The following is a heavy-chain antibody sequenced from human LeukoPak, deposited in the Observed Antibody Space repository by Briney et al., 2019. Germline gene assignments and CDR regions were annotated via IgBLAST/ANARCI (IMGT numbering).Heavy chain of an antibody. D-gene: IGHD1-20*01. J-gene: IGHJ6*02. V-gene: IGHV3-33*01. CDR1: GFTFSSSG. CDR2: IWYDGSNK. CDR3: ARDRSSITSYYYYGMDV. Sequence: GGSLRLSCAASGFTFSSSGMHWVRQAPGKGLEWVAVIWYDGSNKYYADSVKDRFTISRDNSKNTLYLQMNSLRAEDTAVYYCARDRSSITSYYYYGMDVWGQGTTVTVSS.